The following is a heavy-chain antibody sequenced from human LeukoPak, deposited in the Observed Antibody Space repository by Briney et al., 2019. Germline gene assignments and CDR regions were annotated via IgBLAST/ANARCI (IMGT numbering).Heavy chain of an antibody. CDR2: ISGSGGST. CDR1: GFTFSSYG. D-gene: IGHD1-26*01. J-gene: IGHJ5*02. CDR3: ARDNSVGDNAWWFDP. Sequence: GGSLRLSCAASGFTFSSYGMSWVRQAPGKGLEWVSAISGSGGSTHYADSVKGRFTISRDNSKNTLYLQMSSLRSEDTAIYYCARDNSVGDNAWWFDPWGQGTLVTVSS. V-gene: IGHV3-23*01.